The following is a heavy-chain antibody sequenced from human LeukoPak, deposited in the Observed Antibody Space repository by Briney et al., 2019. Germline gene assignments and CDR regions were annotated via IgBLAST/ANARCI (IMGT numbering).Heavy chain of an antibody. CDR2: VTGIVGRT. CDR3: AKYMTPDTVAAIPPFDY. CDR1: GFGFSSYA. Sequence: GGSLRLSCAASGFGFSSYAVSWVRQGPGKGLEWVSSVTGIVGRTYYADSVDGRFTISRDNSKSTVYLRMNSLRAEDTAVYYCAKYMTPDTVAAIPPFDYWGQGTLVTVSS. J-gene: IGHJ4*02. D-gene: IGHD5-12*01. V-gene: IGHV3-23*01.